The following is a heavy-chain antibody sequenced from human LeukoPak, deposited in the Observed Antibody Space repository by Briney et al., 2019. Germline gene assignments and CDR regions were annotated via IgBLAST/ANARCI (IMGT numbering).Heavy chain of an antibody. CDR2: INTGNGNT. J-gene: IGHJ4*02. CDR1: GYTLTSYA. Sequence: ASVKVSCKASGYTLTSYAMHWARQAPGQRLECMGWINTGNGNTKYSQKFQGRVTITRDTSASTAYMDLSSLRSEDAAVYYCARNTETAIPLPYYFDYWGQGTLVTVSS. D-gene: IGHD2-21*02. CDR3: ARNTETAIPLPYYFDY. V-gene: IGHV1-3*04.